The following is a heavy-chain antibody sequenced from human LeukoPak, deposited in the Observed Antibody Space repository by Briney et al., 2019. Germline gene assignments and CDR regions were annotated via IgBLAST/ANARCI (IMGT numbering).Heavy chain of an antibody. V-gene: IGHV4-39*01. J-gene: IGHJ4*02. Sequence: KASETLSLTCTVSGGSISSSSYYWGWIRQPPGKGLEWIGSIYYSGSTYYNPSLKSRVTISVDTSKNQFSLKLSSVTAADTAVYYCARIVVVVAATLDYWGQGTLVTVSS. CDR3: ARIVVVVAATLDY. CDR1: GGSISSSSYY. CDR2: IYYSGST. D-gene: IGHD2-15*01.